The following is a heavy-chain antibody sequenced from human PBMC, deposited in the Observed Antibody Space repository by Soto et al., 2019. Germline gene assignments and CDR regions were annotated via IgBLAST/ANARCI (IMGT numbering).Heavy chain of an antibody. D-gene: IGHD7-27*01. V-gene: IGHV3-15*01. CDR3: GTGDAFDS. CDR1: GFIFRNAW. J-gene: IGHJ3*02. CDR2: IKSKSAGGTI. Sequence: EVQLVESGGGLVQPGGSLRLSCAASGFIFRNAWMSWVRQTPGKGLEWVGRIKSKSAGGTIDYAPSVKGRFIIARDDSQNTLYLQMDSLRTEDTAVYYCGTGDAFDSWGQGTMVTVSS.